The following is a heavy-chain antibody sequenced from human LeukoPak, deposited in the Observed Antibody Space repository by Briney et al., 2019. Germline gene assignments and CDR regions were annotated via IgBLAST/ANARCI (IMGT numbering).Heavy chain of an antibody. Sequence: ASVKVSCKASSYRFTSFGITWVRQAPGQGLEWMGWISRHNGNTDYAQRFRGRVTLTIDTSTTTADMELRNLIPDDTAVYYCARHYLGSGSEDYWGQGTLVSVSS. D-gene: IGHD3-10*01. CDR2: ISRHNGNT. J-gene: IGHJ4*02. CDR3: ARHYLGSGSEDY. V-gene: IGHV1-18*01. CDR1: SYRFTSFG.